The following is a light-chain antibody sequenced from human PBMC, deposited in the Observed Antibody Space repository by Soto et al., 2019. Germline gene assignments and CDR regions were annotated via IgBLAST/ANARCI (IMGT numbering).Light chain of an antibody. CDR1: SSDFGSYKF. CDR3: FSFTSTTTHV. V-gene: IGLV2-23*01. J-gene: IGLJ1*01. Sequence: QSVLTQPASVSGSPGQSVTISCTGTSSDFGSYKFVSWYQHHPGKVPKVIIYETSTRPSGVSDRFSGSKSGNTASPTISGLQAEDEADYYCFSFTSTTTHVFGSGTKVTVL. CDR2: ETS.